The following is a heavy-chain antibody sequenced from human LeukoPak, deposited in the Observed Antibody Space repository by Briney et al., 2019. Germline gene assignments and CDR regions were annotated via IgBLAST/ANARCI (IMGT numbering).Heavy chain of an antibody. Sequence: SETLSLTCTVSGGSTSSYYWSWIRQPPGKGLEWIGYIYYSGSTNYNPSLKSRVTISVDTSKNQFSLKLSSVTAADTAVYYCASGYDYYYGMDVWGQGTTVTVSS. CDR2: IYYSGST. CDR3: ASGYDYYYGMDV. J-gene: IGHJ6*02. D-gene: IGHD6-13*01. V-gene: IGHV4-59*08. CDR1: GGSTSSYY.